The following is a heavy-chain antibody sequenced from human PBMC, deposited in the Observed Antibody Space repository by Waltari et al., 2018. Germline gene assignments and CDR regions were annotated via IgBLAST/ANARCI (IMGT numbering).Heavy chain of an antibody. V-gene: IGHV3-33*01. CDR1: GFTFTNHG. Sequence: QVQLVESGGGVVQSGRSLRLSCVGSGFTFTNHGMNWVRQAPGKGLEWVAVIWYDGSNKKYVDSVKGRFTISRDNSKNTRYLEMNRLRAEDTAVYFCARGDGGSGLGASDIWGQGTMVTVSS. D-gene: IGHD3-3*01. CDR2: IWYDGSNK. CDR3: ARGDGGSGLGASDI. J-gene: IGHJ3*02.